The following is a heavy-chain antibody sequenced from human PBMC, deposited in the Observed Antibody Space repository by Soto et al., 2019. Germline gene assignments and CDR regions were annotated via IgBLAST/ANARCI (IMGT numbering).Heavy chain of an antibody. J-gene: IGHJ4*02. V-gene: IGHV2-70*11. CDR2: IDWDDDK. D-gene: IGHD3-22*01. Sequence: SGPTLVNPTQTLTLTCTFSGFSLSTSGMCVSWIRQPPGKALEWLARIDWDDDKYYSTSLKTRLTISKDTSKNRVVLTMTNMDPVDTATYYCARSTYYYDSSGYGFYYFDYWGQGTLVTVSS. CDR1: GFSLSTSGMC. CDR3: ARSTYYYDSSGYGFYYFDY.